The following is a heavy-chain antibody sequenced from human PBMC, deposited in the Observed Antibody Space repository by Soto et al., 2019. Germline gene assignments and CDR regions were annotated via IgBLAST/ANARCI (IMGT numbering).Heavy chain of an antibody. Sequence: AGSLRLSCTTSGLTFSSYSMNWVRQAPGKGLEWVSSISSSSSYIYYADSVKGRFTISRDNAKNSLYLQMNSLRAEDTAVYYCGVVTRPIKYNWFDPWGQGTLVTVSS. J-gene: IGHJ5*02. D-gene: IGHD2-15*01. CDR2: ISSSSSYI. V-gene: IGHV3-21*01. CDR3: GVVTRPIKYNWFDP. CDR1: GLTFSSYS.